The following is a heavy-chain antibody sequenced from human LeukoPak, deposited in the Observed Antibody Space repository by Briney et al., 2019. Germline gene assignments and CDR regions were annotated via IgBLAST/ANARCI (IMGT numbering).Heavy chain of an antibody. Sequence: GGSLRLSCAASGFTFSGYAMNWVRQAPGKGPEWVSSISGSGITTNYADSVKGRFTISREYSNNTLYLQMSSLRAEDTAIYYCAKETALVGGHAAIFDHWGQGTLVTVSS. J-gene: IGHJ4*02. V-gene: IGHV3-23*01. D-gene: IGHD3-3*01. CDR3: AKETALVGGHAAIFDH. CDR1: GFTFSGYA. CDR2: ISGSGITT.